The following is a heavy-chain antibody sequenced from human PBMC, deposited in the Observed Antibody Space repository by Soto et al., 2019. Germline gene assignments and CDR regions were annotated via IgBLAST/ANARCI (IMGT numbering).Heavy chain of an antibody. J-gene: IGHJ3*02. CDR3: ARDVAAGSSSLYLDAFDI. D-gene: IGHD6-13*01. CDR1: GFTPSDYW. V-gene: IGHV3-7*05. Sequence: EVQLEESGGDLVQPGGSLRLSCAASGFTPSDYWMTWVRQAPGKGLEWVANINRDGSKKSYLDSERGGFTISRDNVGNSLYLQMDSLRADDTALYYCARDVAAGSSSLYLDAFDIWGHGTMVTVSS. CDR2: INRDGSKK.